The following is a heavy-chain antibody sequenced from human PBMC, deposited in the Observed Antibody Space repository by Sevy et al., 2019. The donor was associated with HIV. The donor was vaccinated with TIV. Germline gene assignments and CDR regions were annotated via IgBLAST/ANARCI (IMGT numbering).Heavy chain of an antibody. CDR1: GGSIRTSGDY. CDR2: VYYSGRT. D-gene: IGHD3-22*01. J-gene: IGHJ6*02. CDR3: ARPGDRSALRGGYQYTVAI. Sequence: SETLSLTCTVSGGSIRTSGDYWGWIRQPPGKGLEWIGSVYYSGRTHYNSSLRGRVTISVDTSKNQFSLGLSSVTAADTAVYYCARPGDRSALRGGYQYTVAIWGQRTTVTVSS. V-gene: IGHV4-39*01.